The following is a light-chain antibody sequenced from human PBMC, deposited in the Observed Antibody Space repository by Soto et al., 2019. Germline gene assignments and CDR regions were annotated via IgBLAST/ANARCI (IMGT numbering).Light chain of an antibody. CDR1: QSISSY. CDR2: AAS. V-gene: IGKV1-39*01. J-gene: IGKJ1*01. CDR3: QQRYSTPPT. Sequence: DIQMTQSPSSLSASVGDRVTITCRASQSISSYLNWYQQKPGEAPKLLIYAASSLQSGVPSRFSGSGSGTDFTLTISSLQPEDFATHYCQQRYSTPPTFGQGTKVDIK.